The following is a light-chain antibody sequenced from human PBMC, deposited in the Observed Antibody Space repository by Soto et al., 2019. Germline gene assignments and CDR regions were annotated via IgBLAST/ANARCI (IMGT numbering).Light chain of an antibody. CDR3: QQRSNWPPEIT. V-gene: IGKV3D-20*02. CDR1: QTISGTY. J-gene: IGKJ5*01. CDR2: SSS. Sequence: EIVLTQSPGTLSLSPGERATLSCRASQTISGTYLAWYQQKPGQAPRLLIYSSSSRAAGVSDRFSGSGSGTDFSLTISSLEPEDFAVYYCQQRSNWPPEITVGQGTRLESK.